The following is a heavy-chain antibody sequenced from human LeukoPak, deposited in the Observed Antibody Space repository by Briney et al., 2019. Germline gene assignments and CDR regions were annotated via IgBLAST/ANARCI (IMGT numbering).Heavy chain of an antibody. D-gene: IGHD3-10*01. V-gene: IGHV6-1*01. CDR2: TYYRSKWYN. J-gene: IGHJ4*02. CDR1: GDSVSSNSAA. Sequence: SQTLSLTCAISGDSVSSNSAAWNWIRQSPSRGLEWLGRTYYRSKWYNDYAVSVKSRITINPDTSKNQFSLQLNSVTPEDTAVYYCARDRTSPRTGSYGSGSYYFDYWGQGTLVTVSS. CDR3: ARDRTSPRTGSYGSGSYYFDY.